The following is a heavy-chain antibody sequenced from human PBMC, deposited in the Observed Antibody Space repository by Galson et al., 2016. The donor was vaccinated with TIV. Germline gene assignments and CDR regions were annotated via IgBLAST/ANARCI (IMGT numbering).Heavy chain of an antibody. J-gene: IGHJ4*02. V-gene: IGHV3-11*01. CDR3: AKDLAVWGSFYGAFDY. CDR2: ITSGASSR. CDR1: GFTFSDYH. Sequence: SLRLSCAASGFTFSDYHMSWLRRTPGKGLEWIAHITSGASSRYYAESVKGRFTISRDDAKNSLFLQMNSLRIDDTAVYYCAKDLAVWGSFYGAFDYWGPGIVVSVSS. D-gene: IGHD2/OR15-2a*01.